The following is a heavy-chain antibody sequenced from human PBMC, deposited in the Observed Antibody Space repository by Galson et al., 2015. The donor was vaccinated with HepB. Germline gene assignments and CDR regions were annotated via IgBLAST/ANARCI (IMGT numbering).Heavy chain of an antibody. CDR1: GYSFTSYW. V-gene: IGHV5-51*03. D-gene: IGHD3-22*01. J-gene: IGHJ3*02. CDR2: IYPGDSDT. Sequence: QSGAEVKKPGESLKISCKGSGYSFTSYWIGWVRQMPGKGLEWMGIIYPGDSDTRYSPSFQGQVTISADKSISTAYLQWSSLKASDTAMYYCASPVYYDSSGYPGAAFDIWGQGTMVTVSS. CDR3: ASPVYYDSSGYPGAAFDI.